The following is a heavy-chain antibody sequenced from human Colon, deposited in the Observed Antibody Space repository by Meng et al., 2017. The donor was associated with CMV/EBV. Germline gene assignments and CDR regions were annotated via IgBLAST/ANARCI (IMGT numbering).Heavy chain of an antibody. CDR1: GFTFTDYS. V-gene: IGHV3-21*01. D-gene: IGHD1-14*01. J-gene: IGHJ4*02. CDR3: ARAPGNYLSPYYFDF. CDR2: ISSRSTYI. Sequence: GGSLRLSCATSGFTFTDYSLNWVRQAPGKGLEWVSSISSRSTYISYADSVKGRFTVSRDDAKNSLYLQMDSLRAEDTAVYYCARAPGNYLSPYYFDFWGQETLVTVSS.